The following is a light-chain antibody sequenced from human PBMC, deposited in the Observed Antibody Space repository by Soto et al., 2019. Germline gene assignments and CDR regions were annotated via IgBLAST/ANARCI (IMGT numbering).Light chain of an antibody. V-gene: IGKV1-5*03. Sequence: DIQMTQSPPTLSASVGDTVSITCRASLSISSWLAWYQQKPGKATQILNYEAYNLKSDVPSRFSGSGSGTDFTLTINGLQPDDFATYYCQQYDRFPYSFGPGTRLEIK. CDR2: EAY. J-gene: IGKJ2*01. CDR1: LSISSW. CDR3: QQYDRFPYS.